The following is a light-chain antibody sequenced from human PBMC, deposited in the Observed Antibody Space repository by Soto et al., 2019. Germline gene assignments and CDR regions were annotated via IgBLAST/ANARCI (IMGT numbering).Light chain of an antibody. J-gene: IGLJ1*01. CDR3: CSYAGSTTLYL. V-gene: IGLV2-23*01. Sequence: QSALTQSASVSGSPGQSITISCTGTSSDVGSYNLVSWYQQHPGKAPKVIICEGSKRPSGVSNRFSGSKSGNTASLTISGLQAEDEADYYCCSYAGSTTLYLFGTGTKVTVL. CDR2: EGS. CDR1: SSDVGSYNL.